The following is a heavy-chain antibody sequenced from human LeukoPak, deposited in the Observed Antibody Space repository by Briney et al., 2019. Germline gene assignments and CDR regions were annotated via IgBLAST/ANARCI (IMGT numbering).Heavy chain of an antibody. CDR1: GFTFDDYG. CDR3: AKDRGRSMLIAAAGYY. V-gene: IGHV3-20*04. D-gene: IGHD6-13*01. Sequence: AGGSLRLSRAASGFTFDDYGMSWVRQAPGKGLEWVSGINWNGGSTGYADSVKGRFTISRDNAKNSLYLQMNSLRAEDTAVYYCAKDRGRSMLIAAAGYYWGQGTLVTVSS. CDR2: INWNGGST. J-gene: IGHJ4*02.